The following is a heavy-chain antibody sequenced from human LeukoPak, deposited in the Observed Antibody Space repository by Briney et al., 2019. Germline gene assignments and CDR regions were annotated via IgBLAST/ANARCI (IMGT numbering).Heavy chain of an antibody. CDR1: GGSTSSSSYY. CDR2: IYYSGST. Sequence: SETLSLTCTVSGGSTSSSSYYWGWIRQPPGKGLEWIGSIYYSGSTYYNPSLKSRVTISVDKSKNQFSLKLSSVTAADTAVYYCARGRPMVRGPPYYYYYMDVWGKGTTVTVSS. J-gene: IGHJ6*03. CDR3: ARGRPMVRGPPYYYYYMDV. D-gene: IGHD3-10*01. V-gene: IGHV4-39*07.